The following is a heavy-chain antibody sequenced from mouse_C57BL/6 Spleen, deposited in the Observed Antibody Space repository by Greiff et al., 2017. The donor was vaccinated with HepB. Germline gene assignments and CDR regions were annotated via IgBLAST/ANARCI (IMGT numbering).Heavy chain of an antibody. CDR1: GFNIKNTY. CDR3: ARGSHYYGSREYFDV. Sequence: EVNVVESVAELVRPGASVKLSCTASGFNIKNTYMHWVKQTPEQGLEWIGRIDPANGNTKYAPKFQGKATITADTSSNTAYLQLSSLTSEDTAIYYCARGSHYYGSREYFDVWGTGTTVTVSS. D-gene: IGHD1-1*01. V-gene: IGHV14-3*01. J-gene: IGHJ1*03. CDR2: IDPANGNT.